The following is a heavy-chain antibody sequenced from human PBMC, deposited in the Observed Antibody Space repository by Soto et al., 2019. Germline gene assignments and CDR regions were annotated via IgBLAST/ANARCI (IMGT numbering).Heavy chain of an antibody. D-gene: IGHD5-12*01. J-gene: IGHJ4*03. CDR2: IDPSDSQT. Sequence: PGESLKISCKGSGYSFAGYWITWVRQKPGKGLEWMGRIDPSDSQTYYSPSFRGHVTISATKSITTVFLQWSSLRASDTAMYYCARQIYVSDTGRRSRCYFDSWGQGTLVTVSS. CDR1: GYSFAGYW. V-gene: IGHV5-10-1*01. CDR3: ARQIYVSDTGRRSRCYFDS.